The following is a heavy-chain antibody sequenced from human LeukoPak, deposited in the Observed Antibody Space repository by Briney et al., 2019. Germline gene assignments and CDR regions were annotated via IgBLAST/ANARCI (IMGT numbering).Heavy chain of an antibody. CDR3: ARVGRRFLDGY. CDR1: GYNFISSG. D-gene: IGHD3-3*01. J-gene: IGHJ4*02. CDR2: ISPYNGNT. V-gene: IGHV1-18*04. Sequence: GASVKVSCKASGYNFISSGVTWVRQAPGQGLEWMGWISPYNGNTNFAQKLQGRVTMTTDTSTSTAYMELRSLRSDDTAVYYCARVGRRFLDGYWGQGTLVTVSS.